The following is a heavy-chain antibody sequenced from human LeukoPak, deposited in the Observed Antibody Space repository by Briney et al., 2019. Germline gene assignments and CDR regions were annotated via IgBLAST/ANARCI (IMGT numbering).Heavy chain of an antibody. CDR3: ARSEGIAVADTYYFDY. V-gene: IGHV4-39*02. Sequence: NSSETLSLTCTVSGASISSSSSCWGWIRQPPGKSLEWIGTVYYSGSTYYNPSLMSRVTISADTSKNHFSLKLSSVTAADTAVYYCARSEGIAVADTYYFDYWGQGTLVTVSS. J-gene: IGHJ4*02. CDR1: GASISSSSSC. CDR2: VYYSGST. D-gene: IGHD6-19*01.